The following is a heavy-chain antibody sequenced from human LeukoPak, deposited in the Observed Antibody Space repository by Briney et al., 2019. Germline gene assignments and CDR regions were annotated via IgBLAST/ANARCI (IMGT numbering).Heavy chain of an antibody. CDR1: GFTFTSSA. J-gene: IGHJ6*02. D-gene: IGHD6-6*01. CDR2: IVVGSGNT. CDR3: AADPEYSSSPPFYYYGMDV. V-gene: IGHV1-58*01. Sequence: SVKVSCKASGFTFTSSAVQWVRQARGQRLGWIGWIVVGSGNTNYAQKFQERVTITRDMSTSTAYMELSSLRSEDTAVYYCAADPEYSSSPPFYYYGMDVWGQGTTVTVSS.